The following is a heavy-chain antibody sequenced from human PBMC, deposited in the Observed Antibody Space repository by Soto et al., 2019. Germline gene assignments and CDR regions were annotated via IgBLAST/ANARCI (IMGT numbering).Heavy chain of an antibody. CDR2: IWYDGSTK. D-gene: IGHD6-19*01. V-gene: IGHV3-33*01. CDR3: ARSPPVGYRSGWYYFDY. Sequence: QVQLVESGGGVVQPGRSLRLSCAASGFTFSYYGMHWVRQAPGKGLEWVAVIWYDGSTKYCGDSVKGRFTISRDNSKNXXWGELSSLGAEGTAVYYCARSPPVGYRSGWYYFDYWGQGTMVTVSS. J-gene: IGHJ4*02. CDR1: GFTFSYYG.